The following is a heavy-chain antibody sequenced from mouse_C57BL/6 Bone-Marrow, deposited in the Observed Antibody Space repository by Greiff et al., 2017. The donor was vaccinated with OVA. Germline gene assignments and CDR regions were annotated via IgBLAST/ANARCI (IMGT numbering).Heavy chain of an antibody. CDR1: GYTFTSYT. Sequence: QVQLQQSGAELARPGASVKMSCKASGYTFTSYTMHWVKQRPGQGLEWIGYINPSSGYTKYNQKFKDKATLTADKSSSTAYMQLSSLTSEDSAVYYCARSPLWLNFDYWGQGTTLTVSS. CDR2: INPSSGYT. CDR3: ARSPLWLNFDY. J-gene: IGHJ2*01. V-gene: IGHV1-4*01. D-gene: IGHD6-1*01.